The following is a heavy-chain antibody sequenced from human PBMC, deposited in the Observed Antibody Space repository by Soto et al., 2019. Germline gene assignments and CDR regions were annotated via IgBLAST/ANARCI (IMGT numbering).Heavy chain of an antibody. J-gene: IGHJ3*02. CDR1: GFTVSSNY. D-gene: IGHD3-9*01. CDR3: ARGIDDILTGTIHDAVDI. V-gene: IGHV3-53*02. Sequence: EVQLVETGGGLIQPGGSLRLSCAASGFTVSSNYMSWVRQAPGKGLVWVSVIYSGGSTYYADSVKGRFTSSRDNSKNTRYLQMNSLRAEDTAVYDGARGIDDILTGTIHDAVDIWGQGTMVTVSS. CDR2: IYSGGST.